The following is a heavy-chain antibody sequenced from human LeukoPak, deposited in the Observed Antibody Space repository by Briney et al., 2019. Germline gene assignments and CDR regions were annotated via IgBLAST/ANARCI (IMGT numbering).Heavy chain of an antibody. V-gene: IGHV1-18*01. CDR3: ARDSWMRVLLPGY. Sequence: ASVKVSCKASGYTFTSYGISWVRQAPGQGLEWMGWISAYNGNTNYAQKLQGRATMTTDTSTRTAYMGLRSLRSDDTAVYHCARDSWMRVLLPGYWGQGTLGTVSS. CDR1: GYTFTSYG. CDR2: ISAYNGNT. J-gene: IGHJ4*02. D-gene: IGHD1-26*01.